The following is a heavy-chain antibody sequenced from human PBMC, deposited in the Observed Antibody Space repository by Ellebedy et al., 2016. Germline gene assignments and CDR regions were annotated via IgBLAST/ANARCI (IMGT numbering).Heavy chain of an antibody. CDR2: IYHIGGT. CDR3: ARNPASGSLFFDL. CDR1: GDSITTYY. J-gene: IGHJ5*02. Sequence: GPLRLSCTVPGDSITTYYWSWLRQSPGKGLEWIGFIYHIGGTNYNPSLKGRVTISIDSPKNQFSLQLSSVTAADTAVYYCARNPASGSLFFDLWGQGTLVTVSS. V-gene: IGHV4-59*08. D-gene: IGHD6-19*01.